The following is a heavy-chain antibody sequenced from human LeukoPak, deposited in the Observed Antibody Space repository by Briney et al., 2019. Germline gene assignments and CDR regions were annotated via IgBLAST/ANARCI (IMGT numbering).Heavy chain of an antibody. CDR1: GFTFDDYG. Sequence: GGSLRLSCAASGFTFDDYGMSWVRQAPGKGLEWVSGINWNGGSTGYADSVKGRFTISRDNAKNSLYLQMNNLRAEDTALYYCARDMYYYDSSGYYYYYYYMDVWGKGTTVTVSS. D-gene: IGHD3-22*01. CDR2: INWNGGST. V-gene: IGHV3-20*04. J-gene: IGHJ6*03. CDR3: ARDMYYYDSSGYYYYYYYMDV.